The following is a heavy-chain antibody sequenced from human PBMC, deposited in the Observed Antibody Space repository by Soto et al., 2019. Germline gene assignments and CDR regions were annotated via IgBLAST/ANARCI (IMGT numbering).Heavy chain of an antibody. J-gene: IGHJ4*02. D-gene: IGHD3-10*01. Sequence: QVQLVQSGAEVKKPGASVKVSCKASGYTFTAYPMHWVRQAPGQRLEWMGWINVANGDTGYSQKFQGRVTVPRDTSASKVYMELSSLPSDDTAVYYCARQDYYGAGIYYFDHWGQGTLVTDSS. CDR1: GYTFTAYP. V-gene: IGHV1-3*01. CDR2: INVANGDT. CDR3: ARQDYYGAGIYYFDH.